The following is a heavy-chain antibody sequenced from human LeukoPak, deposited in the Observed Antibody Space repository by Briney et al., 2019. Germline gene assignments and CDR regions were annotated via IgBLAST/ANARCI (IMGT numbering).Heavy chain of an antibody. J-gene: IGHJ4*02. V-gene: IGHV4-39*01. D-gene: IGHD5-18*01. CDR3: ARHPGYSSGWWYFDF. CDR1: GGSLTTNNHD. Sequence: PSQTPSLTRTVSGGSLTTNNHDWGWIRQPPGKGLERLGSITDRGTIFYSPSLNSRVTISVDTSGNQFSLKLTSATAADPAVYYCARHPGYSSGWWYFDFWGQGPLVTVS. CDR2: ITDRGTI.